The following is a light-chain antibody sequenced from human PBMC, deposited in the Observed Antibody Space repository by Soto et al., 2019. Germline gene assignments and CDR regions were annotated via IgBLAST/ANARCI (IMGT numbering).Light chain of an antibody. CDR2: AAS. Sequence: DIQMTPPPSSLSASVGDRVTITCRASQSVSHYLHWYKQKPGKAPKLLIYAASSLQSGVPSRFSGSGSGTDFTLTISRLQPEDFAMYYCQQYGSSPLTFGEGTKVDIK. CDR3: QQYGSSPLT. J-gene: IGKJ4*01. CDR1: QSVSHY. V-gene: IGKV1-39*01.